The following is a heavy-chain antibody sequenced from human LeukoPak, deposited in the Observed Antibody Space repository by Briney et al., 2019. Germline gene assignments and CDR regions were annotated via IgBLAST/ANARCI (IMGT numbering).Heavy chain of an antibody. CDR1: GYTFTANG. CDR2: ISAYNGDT. CDR3: ARDRHDILTGLYYYYYMDV. Sequence: ASVKVSCKASGYTFTANGITWVRQAPGQGLEWMGWISAYNGDTVYAQMFQGRVTMTTDTSTSTAYMEVSRLRSDDTAVYYCARDRHDILTGLYYYYYMDVWGKGTTVTVSS. J-gene: IGHJ6*03. D-gene: IGHD3-9*01. V-gene: IGHV1-18*01.